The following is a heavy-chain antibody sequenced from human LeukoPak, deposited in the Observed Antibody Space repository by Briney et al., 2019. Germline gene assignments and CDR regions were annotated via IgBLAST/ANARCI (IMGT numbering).Heavy chain of an antibody. Sequence: PGGSLRLSCAASGFSFSSYSMSWVRQAPGKGLEWVSAISGSGGSTYYADSVKGRFTISRDNSKNTLYLQMNSLRAEDTAVYYYARNSGYGYYFDYWGQGNLVTVSS. D-gene: IGHD5-12*01. CDR3: ARNSGYGYYFDY. V-gene: IGHV3-23*01. J-gene: IGHJ4*02. CDR1: GFSFSSYS. CDR2: ISGSGGST.